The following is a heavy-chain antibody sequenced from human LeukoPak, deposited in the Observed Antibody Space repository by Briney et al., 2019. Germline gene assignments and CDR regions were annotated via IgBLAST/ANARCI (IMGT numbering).Heavy chain of an antibody. CDR1: GSSITNYS. Sequence: SETLSLTCSVSGSSITNYSWSWIRQSPGRGLEWIGFTYDSGSTNYNPSLRSRVTISVDTSKNHFSLKLGSVTAAGTAVYYCARYNSLRRAFPAVDYWGQGTLVTVSS. CDR3: ARYNSLRRAFPAVDY. V-gene: IGHV4-59*01. D-gene: IGHD5-24*01. J-gene: IGHJ4*02. CDR2: TYDSGST.